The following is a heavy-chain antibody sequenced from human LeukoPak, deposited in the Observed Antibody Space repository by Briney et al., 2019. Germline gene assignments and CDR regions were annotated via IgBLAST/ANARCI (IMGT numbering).Heavy chain of an antibody. Sequence: SETLSLTCTVSGGSVSSTEFYWGWIRQPPGKGLQWIGNIYYTGSTYYNPSLNSRVTMSVDTSQNPFPLKMTSVTAADTAVYYCARLSKGRYFDYIFDYWGQGTLVTVSS. CDR3: ARLSKGRYFDYIFDY. D-gene: IGHD3-9*01. CDR2: IYYTGST. CDR1: GGSVSSTEFY. J-gene: IGHJ4*02. V-gene: IGHV4-39*01.